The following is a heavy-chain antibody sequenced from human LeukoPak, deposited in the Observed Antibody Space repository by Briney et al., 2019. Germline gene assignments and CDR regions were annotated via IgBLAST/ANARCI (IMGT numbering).Heavy chain of an antibody. D-gene: IGHD3-10*01. CDR1: GFTFSDYA. V-gene: IGHV3-30-3*01. Sequence: PRRSLRLSCAASGFTFSDYAMHWVRQAPGKGLEWVAVISYDGSSKCNADSVKGRFTISRDNSKNTLYLQMDSLRAEDTAVYYCARDSYGMDVWGQGTPATVSS. CDR2: ISYDGSSK. J-gene: IGHJ6*02. CDR3: ARDSYGMDV.